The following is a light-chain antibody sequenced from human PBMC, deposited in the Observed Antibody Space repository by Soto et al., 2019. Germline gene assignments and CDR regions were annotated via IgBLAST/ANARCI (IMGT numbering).Light chain of an antibody. V-gene: IGKV1-5*01. Sequence: DIQMTQSPSTLSAYVGDRVTITCRASQSISSWLAWYQQKPGKAPKLLIHHASILESGVPSRFSGSGSGTEFTLTISSLQPDDFATYYCQQYNSYPWTFGQGTKVEIK. CDR1: QSISSW. CDR3: QQYNSYPWT. J-gene: IGKJ1*01. CDR2: HAS.